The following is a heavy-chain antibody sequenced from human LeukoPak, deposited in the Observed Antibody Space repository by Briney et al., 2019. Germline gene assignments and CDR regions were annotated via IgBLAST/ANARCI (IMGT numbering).Heavy chain of an antibody. Sequence: SETLSLTCAVYGGSFSGYYWSWIRQPPGKGLEWIGEINHSGSTNYNPSLKSRVTISVDTSKNQFSLKLSSVTAADTAVYYCARGPRYSSSWYTLSAFDIWGQGTMVTVSS. CDR3: ARGPRYSSSWYTLSAFDI. D-gene: IGHD6-13*01. J-gene: IGHJ3*02. CDR2: INHSGST. CDR1: GGSFSGYY. V-gene: IGHV4-34*01.